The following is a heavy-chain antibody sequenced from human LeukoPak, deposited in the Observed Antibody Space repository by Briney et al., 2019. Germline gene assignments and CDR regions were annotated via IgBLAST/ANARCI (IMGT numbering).Heavy chain of an antibody. CDR3: AKDQDGCGGDCYWDAFDI. CDR1: GFTFSSYW. V-gene: IGHV3-7*01. CDR2: IKKDGSEK. D-gene: IGHD2-21*01. Sequence: GGPLRLSCAASGFTFSSYWMSWVRQAPGKGLEGVANIKKDGSEKYYVDSVKGRFTISRDNAKNSLYLQMNSLRAEDTAVYYCAKDQDGCGGDCYWDAFDIWGQGTMVTVSS. J-gene: IGHJ3*02.